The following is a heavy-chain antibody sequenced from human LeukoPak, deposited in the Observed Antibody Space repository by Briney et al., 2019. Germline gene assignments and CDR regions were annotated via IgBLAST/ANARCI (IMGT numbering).Heavy chain of an antibody. CDR3: ARAADLGIVGATGPFDY. D-gene: IGHD1-26*01. CDR1: GGSISSGGYS. J-gene: IGHJ4*02. Sequence: PSETLSLTCAVSGGSISSGGYSWSWIRQPPGKGLEWIGYIYHSGSTYYNPSLKSRVTISVDRSKNQFSLKLSSVTAADTAVYYCARAADLGIVGATGPFDYWGQGTLVTVSS. CDR2: IYHSGST. V-gene: IGHV4-30-2*01.